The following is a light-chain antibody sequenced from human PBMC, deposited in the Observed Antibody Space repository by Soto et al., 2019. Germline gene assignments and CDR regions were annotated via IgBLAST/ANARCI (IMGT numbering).Light chain of an antibody. CDR1: SSDVGGYNY. Sequence: QSALTQPASVSGSPGQSITISCTGTSSDVGGYNYVSWYQQHPGKAPKLMIYDVSNRPSGVSNRFSGSKSGNTASLTISVLQAEDEADYYCSSYTSSSTSPYVFGTGTKLTVL. CDR2: DVS. CDR3: SSYTSSSTSPYV. J-gene: IGLJ1*01. V-gene: IGLV2-14*01.